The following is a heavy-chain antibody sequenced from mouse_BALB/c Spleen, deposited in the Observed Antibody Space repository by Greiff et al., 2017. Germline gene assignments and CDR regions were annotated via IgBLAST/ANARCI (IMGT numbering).Heavy chain of an antibody. Sequence: EVKVVESGGGLVQPGGSRKLSCAASGFTFSSFGMHWVRQAPEKGLEWVAYISSGSSTIYYADTVKGRFTISRDNPKNTLFLQMTSLRSEDTAMYYCARYPYGSYAMDYWGQGTSVTVSS. D-gene: IGHD2-1*01. V-gene: IGHV5-17*02. CDR1: GFTFSSFG. J-gene: IGHJ4*01. CDR3: ARYPYGSYAMDY. CDR2: ISSGSSTI.